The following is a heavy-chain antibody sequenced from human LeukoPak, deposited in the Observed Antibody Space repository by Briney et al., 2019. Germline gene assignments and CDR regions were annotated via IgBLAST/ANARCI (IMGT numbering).Heavy chain of an antibody. J-gene: IGHJ4*02. CDR2: ISCSGGST. V-gene: IGHV3-23*01. D-gene: IGHD5-18*01. Sequence: PGGSLRLSCAASGFTFSSYAMSWVRQAPGKGLEWVSAISCSGGSTYYADSVKGRFTISRDNSKNTLYLQMNSLRAEDTAVYYCAKGPLYSYGLDYWGQGTLVTVSS. CDR3: AKGPLYSYGLDY. CDR1: GFTFSSYA.